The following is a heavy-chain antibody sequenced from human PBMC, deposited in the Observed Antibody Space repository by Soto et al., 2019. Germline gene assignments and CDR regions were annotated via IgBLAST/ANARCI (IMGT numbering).Heavy chain of an antibody. CDR2: IYYSGST. J-gene: IGHJ6*02. Sequence: XQTLSLQRTVARGSVSSGRYYWSWIRQPPGKVLEWIGYIYYSGSTNYNPSLKSRVTISVDTSKNQFSLKLSSVTAADTAVHYCARGPRRYHILTGYYPSGMDVWGQGTTVTVSS. V-gene: IGHV4-61*01. D-gene: IGHD3-9*01. CDR1: RGSVSSGRYY. CDR3: ARGPRRYHILTGYYPSGMDV.